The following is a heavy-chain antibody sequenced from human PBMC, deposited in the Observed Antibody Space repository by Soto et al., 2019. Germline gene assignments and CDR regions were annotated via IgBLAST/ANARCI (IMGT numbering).Heavy chain of an antibody. CDR1: GFTFSSYG. V-gene: IGHV3-30*18. Sequence: GGPLRLSCAASGFTFSSYGMHWVRQSPGKGLEWVAVISYDGSNKYYADSVKGRFTISRDNSKNTLYLQMNSLRAEDTAVYYCAKDLYCSSTSCYFYYYYYGMDVWGQGTTVTVSS. CDR2: ISYDGSNK. J-gene: IGHJ6*02. D-gene: IGHD2-2*01. CDR3: AKDLYCSSTSCYFYYYYYGMDV.